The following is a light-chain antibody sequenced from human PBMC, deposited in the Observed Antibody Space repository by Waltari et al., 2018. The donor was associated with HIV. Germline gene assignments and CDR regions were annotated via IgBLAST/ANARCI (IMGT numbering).Light chain of an antibody. V-gene: IGLV2-23*02. CDR1: RRDVGSYNL. CDR2: EVS. CDR3: CSYAGSSTPV. J-gene: IGLJ2*01. Sequence: QSALTQPASVSGSPGQSITISCTGTRRDVGSYNLVSWYQQHPGKAPKLMIYEVSKRPSGVSNRFSGSKSGNTASLTISGLQAEDEADYYCCSYAGSSTPVFGGGTKLTVL.